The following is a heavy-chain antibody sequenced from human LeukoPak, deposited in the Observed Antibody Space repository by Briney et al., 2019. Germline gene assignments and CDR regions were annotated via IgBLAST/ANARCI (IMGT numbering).Heavy chain of an antibody. CDR2: TFFNGNSN. V-gene: IGHV3-30*02. Sequence: GGSLRLSCAASGFTFSNFGMHWARQAPGKGLGWVAFTFFNGNSNYYADSVRGRFTISRDNSKNTLYLQMNSLRPEDTAVYSCARDRLEAVAGTRCFDYWGQGILVTVSS. J-gene: IGHJ4*02. D-gene: IGHD6-19*01. CDR1: GFTFSNFG. CDR3: ARDRLEAVAGTRCFDY.